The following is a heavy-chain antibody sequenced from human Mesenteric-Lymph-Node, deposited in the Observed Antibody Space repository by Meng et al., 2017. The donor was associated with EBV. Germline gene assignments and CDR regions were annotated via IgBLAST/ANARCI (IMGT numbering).Heavy chain of an antibody. J-gene: IGHJ5*02. CDR3: ASAQCSGGGCPGGS. D-gene: IGHD2-15*01. CDR1: GGAISSSNG. CDR2: IYHSGIT. V-gene: IGHV4-4*02. Sequence: QVQLQEPCPVLSNPSGTLSLTGAVSGGAISSSNGWSWVRQPPGKGLEWIGEIYHSGITNYNPSLSSRVTMSVDKSKNQFSLNLISLTAADTAVYYCASAQCSGGGCPGGSWGQGTLVTVSS.